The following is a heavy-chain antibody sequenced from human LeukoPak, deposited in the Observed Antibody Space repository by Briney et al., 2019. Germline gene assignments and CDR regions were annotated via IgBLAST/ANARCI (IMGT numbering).Heavy chain of an antibody. CDR3: ASSNSRYCSSTSCHGKAFDI. CDR1: GGTFSSNA. Sequence: SVKVSCKASGGTFSSNAISWVRQAPGQGLEWMGGIIPIFGTANYAQKFQGRVTITTDESTSTAYMELSSLRSEDTAVYYCASSNSRYCSSTSCHGKAFDIWGQGTMVTVSS. J-gene: IGHJ3*02. V-gene: IGHV1-69*05. D-gene: IGHD2-2*01. CDR2: IIPIFGTA.